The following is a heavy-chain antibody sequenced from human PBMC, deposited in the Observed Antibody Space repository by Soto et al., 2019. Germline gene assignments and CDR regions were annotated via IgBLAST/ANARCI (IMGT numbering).Heavy chain of an antibody. D-gene: IGHD6-19*01. J-gene: IGHJ5*01. Sequence: EAQLVESGGGLVQPGGSLRLSCAASGFTFSRDEMNWVRQAPGKGLEWVAYISGTSSTISYADSVRGRFTISRDNANNTLFLQMDSLRDEDTAVCYCVREEQRGWFNHKHFDSWGLGALVTVSS. CDR1: GFTFSRDE. V-gene: IGHV3-48*03. CDR3: VREEQRGWFNHKHFDS. CDR2: ISGTSSTI.